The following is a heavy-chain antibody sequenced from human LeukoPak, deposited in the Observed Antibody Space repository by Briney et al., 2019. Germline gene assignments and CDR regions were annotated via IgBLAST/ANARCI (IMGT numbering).Heavy chain of an antibody. D-gene: IGHD6-13*01. J-gene: IGHJ6*02. V-gene: IGHV3-21*01. CDR2: ISSSSSYI. Sequence: ETLSLTCTVSGGSISSYYWSWVRQAPGKGLEWVSSISSSSSYIYYADSVKGRFTISRDNAKNSLYLQMNSLRAEDTAVYYCARGGQQTESFYYYYGMDVWGQGTTVTVSS. CDR3: ARGGQQTESFYYYYGMDV. CDR1: GGSISSYY.